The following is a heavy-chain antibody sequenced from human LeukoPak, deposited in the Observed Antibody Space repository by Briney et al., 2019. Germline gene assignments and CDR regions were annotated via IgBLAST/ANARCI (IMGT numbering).Heavy chain of an antibody. J-gene: IGHJ4*02. CDR2: ISGSGGST. CDR3: AKDGGELHSGFDY. Sequence: GGSLRLSCAASGFTFSSYAMSWVRQAPGKGLEWVSAISGSGGSTYYADSVKGRFTISRDDSKNTLYLQMNSLRAEDTAVYYCAKDGGELHSGFDYWGQGTLVTVSS. V-gene: IGHV3-23*01. CDR1: GFTFSSYA. D-gene: IGHD1-26*01.